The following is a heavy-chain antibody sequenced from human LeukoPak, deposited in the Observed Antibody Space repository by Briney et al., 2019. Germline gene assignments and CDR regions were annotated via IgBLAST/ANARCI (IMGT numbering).Heavy chain of an antibody. CDR1: GFTVSSNY. CDR2: IYSGGST. D-gene: IGHD6-13*01. J-gene: IGHJ4*02. Sequence: GGSLRLSCTASGFTVSSNYMSWVRQAPGKGLEWVSVIYSGGSTYYADSVKGRFTISRDNSKNTLYLQMNSLRAEDTAVYYCATLGYSSSWSFDYWGQGTLVTVSS. V-gene: IGHV3-53*01. CDR3: ATLGYSSSWSFDY.